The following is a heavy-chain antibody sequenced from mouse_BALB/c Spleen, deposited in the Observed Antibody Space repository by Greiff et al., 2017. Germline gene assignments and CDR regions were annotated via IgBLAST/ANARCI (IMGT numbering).Heavy chain of an antibody. Sequence: DVQLVESGGGLVQPGGSRKLSCAASGFTFSSFGMHWVRQAPEKGLEWVAYISSGSSTIYYADTVKGRFTISRDNPKNTLFLQMTSLRSEDTAMYYCASAYYGNYGNAMDYWGQGTSVTVSS. J-gene: IGHJ4*01. CDR3: ASAYYGNYGNAMDY. CDR1: GFTFSSFG. V-gene: IGHV5-17*02. D-gene: IGHD2-10*01. CDR2: ISSGSSTI.